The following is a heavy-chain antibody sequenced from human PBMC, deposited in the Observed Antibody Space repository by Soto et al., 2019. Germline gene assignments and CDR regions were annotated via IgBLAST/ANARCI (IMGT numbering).Heavy chain of an antibody. V-gene: IGHV3-66*01. CDR1: GFTVSSNY. J-gene: IGHJ4*02. CDR2: IYSGGST. D-gene: IGHD2-15*01. Sequence: EVQLVESGGGLVQPGGSLRLSCAASGFTVSSNYMSWVRQAPGKGLEWVSVIYSGGSTYYADSVKGRLTISRDNSKNTLYLQMNSLRAEDTAVYYCARARYCSGGSCYSGGDYWGQGTLVTVSS. CDR3: ARARYCSGGSCYSGGDY.